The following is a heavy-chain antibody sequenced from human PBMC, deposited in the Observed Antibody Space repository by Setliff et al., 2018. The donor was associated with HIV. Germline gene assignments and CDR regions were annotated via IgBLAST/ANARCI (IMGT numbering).Heavy chain of an antibody. Sequence: ASVKVSCKAPGGTFSSYAISWVRQAPGQGLEWMGGIIPMFGTANYAQKFQGRVTITADESTSLVYMELNSLRSEETAVYYCARPARAYYDSSGYSDNWYFDLWGRGTLVTVSS. V-gene: IGHV1-69*13. CDR3: ARPARAYYDSSGYSDNWYFDL. CDR2: IIPMFGTA. CDR1: GGTFSSYA. J-gene: IGHJ2*01. D-gene: IGHD3-22*01.